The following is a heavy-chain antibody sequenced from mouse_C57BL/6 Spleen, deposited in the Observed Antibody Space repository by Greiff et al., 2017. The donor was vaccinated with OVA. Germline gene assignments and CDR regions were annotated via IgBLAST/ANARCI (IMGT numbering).Heavy chain of an antibody. CDR3: ARGGDYDGWYFDV. CDR1: GYTFTSYW. Sequence: QVQLQQPGAELVRPGSSVKLSCKASGYTFTSYWMHWVKQRPIQGLEWIGNIDPSDSETHYNHKFKDKATLTVDKSSSTAYMQLSSLTSEDSAVYYCARGGDYDGWYFDVWGTGTTVTVSS. J-gene: IGHJ1*03. V-gene: IGHV1-52*01. CDR2: IDPSDSET. D-gene: IGHD2-4*01.